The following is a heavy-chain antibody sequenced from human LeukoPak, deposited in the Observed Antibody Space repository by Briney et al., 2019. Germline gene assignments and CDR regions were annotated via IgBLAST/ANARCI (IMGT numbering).Heavy chain of an antibody. CDR1: GGSISSYY. CDR2: IYYSGST. J-gene: IGHJ6*02. V-gene: IGHV4-59*08. CDR3: ARRRRPYYYGMDV. Sequence: SETLSLTCTVSGGSISSYYWSWIRQPPGKGLEWIGYIYYSGSTNYNPSLKSRVTISVDTSKNQFSLKLSSVTAADTAVYYCARRRRPYYYGMDVWGQGTTVTVSS.